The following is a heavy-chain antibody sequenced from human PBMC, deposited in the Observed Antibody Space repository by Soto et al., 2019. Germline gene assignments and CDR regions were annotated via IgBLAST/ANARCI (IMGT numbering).Heavy chain of an antibody. V-gene: IGHV3-23*01. CDR1: VFTFSSFA. J-gene: IGHJ4*02. CDR2: ISGSGDGT. Sequence: GGSLGLPCAASVFTFSSFALSWVRQAPGKGLEWVSAISGSGDGTDYADSVKGRFTISRDNSKNTLYLQMNSLRAEDTAVYYCAGPGYSSQDYWGQGALVTSPQ. D-gene: IGHD5-18*01. CDR3: AGPGYSSQDY.